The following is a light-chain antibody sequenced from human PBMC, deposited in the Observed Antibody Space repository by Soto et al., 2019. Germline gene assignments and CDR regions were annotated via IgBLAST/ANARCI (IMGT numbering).Light chain of an antibody. CDR3: QQYGSSPKT. J-gene: IGKJ1*01. CDR2: GAS. Sequence: IVVTQSAVALSLSPGERSTLSCRASQSVSSNLAWYQQKPGQAPRLLIYGASTRATGIPVRFSGSGSGTEFTLTISRLESEDFAVYYCQQYGSSPKTFGQGTKVDIK. V-gene: IGKV3-20*01. CDR1: QSVSSN.